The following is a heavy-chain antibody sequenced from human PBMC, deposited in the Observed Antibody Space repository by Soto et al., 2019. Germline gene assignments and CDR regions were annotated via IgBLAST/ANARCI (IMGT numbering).Heavy chain of an antibody. CDR2: IYWDDSK. J-gene: IGHJ4*02. D-gene: IGHD3-22*01. CDR3: AHAYDGPSRY. CDR1: GFSLSTREVG. V-gene: IGHV2-5*02. Sequence: QITLKESGPTLVKPTQTLTLTCTFSGFSLSTREVGVGWIRQPPGKALEWLAVIYWDDSKHYSPSLKSRITITKDTSKNQVVLAVTNMDPVDTAIYYCAHAYDGPSRYWGQGTLVTVSS.